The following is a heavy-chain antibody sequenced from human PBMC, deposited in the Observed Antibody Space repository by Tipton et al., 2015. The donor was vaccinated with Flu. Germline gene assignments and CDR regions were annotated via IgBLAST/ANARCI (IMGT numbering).Heavy chain of an antibody. J-gene: IGHJ3*02. CDR2: ISYDGSNK. V-gene: IGHV3-30*18. CDR3: ANGLLWFGESDAFDI. Sequence: RSLRLSCAASGFTFSSYGMHWVRQAPGKGLEWVAVISYDGSNKYYADSVKGRFTISRDNSKTTLYLQMNSLRAEDTAVYYCANGLLWFGESDAFDIWGQGTMVTVSS. CDR1: GFTFSSYG. D-gene: IGHD3-10*01.